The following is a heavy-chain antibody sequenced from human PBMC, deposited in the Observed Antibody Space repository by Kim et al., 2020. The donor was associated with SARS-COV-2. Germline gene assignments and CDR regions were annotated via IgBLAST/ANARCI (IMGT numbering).Heavy chain of an antibody. CDR2: INTANGNT. CDR1: GYTFTSCG. V-gene: IGHV1-3*04. D-gene: IGHD5-18*01. CDR3: ARGGDTSMVPVYYFDP. Sequence: ASVKVSCKASGYTFTSCGLHWVRQAPGQRPEWVGWINTANGNTKFSQKFQGRVTISRDTSASTAYLELSSLRSEYTAVYFCARGGDTSMVPVYYFDPWGQATLVPASS. J-gene: IGHJ5*02.